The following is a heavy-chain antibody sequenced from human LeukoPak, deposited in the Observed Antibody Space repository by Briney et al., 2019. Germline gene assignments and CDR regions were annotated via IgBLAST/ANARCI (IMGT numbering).Heavy chain of an antibody. Sequence: GGSWRLSCVASGFTLRSYSMHWVRQAPGKGLEWVSYISTSSYYIYYADSVKGRFTISRDDAKNSLYLQMNSLRAEDTALYYCARDASGSSTGLIDSWGQGTLVTVSP. V-gene: IGHV3-21*01. CDR1: GFTLRSYS. CDR2: ISTSSYYI. CDR3: ARDASGSSTGLIDS. D-gene: IGHD1-26*01. J-gene: IGHJ4*02.